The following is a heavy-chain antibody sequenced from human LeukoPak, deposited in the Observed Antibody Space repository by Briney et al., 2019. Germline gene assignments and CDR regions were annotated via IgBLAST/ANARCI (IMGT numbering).Heavy chain of an antibody. CDR2: IYYSGST. CDR1: GGSISSGGYY. V-gene: IGHV4-31*03. J-gene: IGHJ4*02. Sequence: SQTLSLTCTVSGGSISSGGYYWSWIRQHPGKGLEWIGYIYYSGSTNYNPSLKSRVTISVDTSKNQFSLKLSSVTAADTAVYYCARVIGGYDSGLFDYWGQGTLVTVSS. CDR3: ARVIGGYDSGLFDY. D-gene: IGHD5-12*01.